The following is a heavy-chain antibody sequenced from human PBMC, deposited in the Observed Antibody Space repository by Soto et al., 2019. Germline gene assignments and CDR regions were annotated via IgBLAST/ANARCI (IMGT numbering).Heavy chain of an antibody. CDR3: AKVRYISSSFGIDV. J-gene: IGHJ6*02. V-gene: IGHV3-23*01. CDR2: ISGSGGST. Sequence: EVQLLESGGGLVQPGGSLRLSCAASGFTFSSYAMSWVRQAPGKGLEWVSAISGSGGSTYYADSVKGRFTITRDNSKKTLYLQMNSLRAEDTAVYYCAKVRYISSSFGIDVWGQGATVTVSS. CDR1: GFTFSSYA. D-gene: IGHD6-13*01.